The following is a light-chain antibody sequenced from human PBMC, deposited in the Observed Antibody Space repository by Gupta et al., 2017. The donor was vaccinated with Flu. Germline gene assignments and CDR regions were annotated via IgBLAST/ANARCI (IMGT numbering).Light chain of an antibody. CDR3: YHSTSSPS. CDR2: YTS. Sequence: EIVLTQSPDFQSVTPKEKVTITCRASQNIGTNLHWYQQKPDQSPKLLLKYTSQSISGVPSRFSGSGSGTDFTLTINSLEAEDAAAYYCYHSTSSPSFGGGTKVEIK. J-gene: IGKJ4*01. V-gene: IGKV6D-21*02. CDR1: QNIGTN.